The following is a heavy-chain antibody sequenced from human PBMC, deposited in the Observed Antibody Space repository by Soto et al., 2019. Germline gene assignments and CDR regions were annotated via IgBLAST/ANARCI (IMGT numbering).Heavy chain of an antibody. Sequence: ASVKVSCKASGGTFSSYAISWVRQAPGQGLEWMGGIIPIFGTANYAQKFQGRVTITADESTSTAYMELSSLRSEDTAVYYCARVMVVRDWFDPWGQGTLVTVSS. CDR3: ARVMVVRDWFDP. CDR1: GGTFSSYA. J-gene: IGHJ5*02. D-gene: IGHD2-8*01. V-gene: IGHV1-69*13. CDR2: IIPIFGTA.